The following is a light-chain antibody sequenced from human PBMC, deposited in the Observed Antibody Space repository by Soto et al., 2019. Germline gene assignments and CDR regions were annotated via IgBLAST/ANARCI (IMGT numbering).Light chain of an antibody. CDR2: AVS. CDR3: QQYNNWPRT. Sequence: EILWTQSPCTLSVSVGERATLSCRASQSVSSSYLAWYQQKPGHAPRLLMYAVSTRPTGIPARFSGSGSGTEFTLTISSLQSEDFAVYYCQQYNNWPRTFGQGAKVDIK. V-gene: IGKV3-15*01. CDR1: QSVSSSY. J-gene: IGKJ1*01.